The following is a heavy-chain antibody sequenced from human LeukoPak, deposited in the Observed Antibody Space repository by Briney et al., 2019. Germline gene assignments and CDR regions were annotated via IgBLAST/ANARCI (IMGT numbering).Heavy chain of an antibody. CDR3: ARLLIYCSSTSCHFDY. J-gene: IGHJ4*02. V-gene: IGHV4-39*01. CDR2: IYYSGIT. Sequence: PSETLSLTCTVSGGSISSSNYYWGWIRQPPGKGLEWIGSIYYSGITYYNPSLKSRVTISVETSNNQFSLKLGSVTAADTAMYYCARLLIYCSSTSCHFDYWGQGTLVTVSS. CDR1: GGSISSSNYY. D-gene: IGHD2-2*01.